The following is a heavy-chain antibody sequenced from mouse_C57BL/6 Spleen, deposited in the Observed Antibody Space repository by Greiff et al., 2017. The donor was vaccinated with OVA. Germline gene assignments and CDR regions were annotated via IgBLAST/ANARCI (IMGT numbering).Heavy chain of an antibody. CDR3: TRSTVDWFAY. Sequence: VQLQESGAELVRPGASVTLSCKASGYTFTDYEMHWVKQTPVHGLEWIGAIDPETGGTAYNQKFKGKAILTADKSSSTAYMELRSLTSEDSAVYYCTRSTVDWFAYWGQGTLVTVSA. CDR2: IDPETGGT. CDR1: GYTFTDYE. D-gene: IGHD1-1*01. V-gene: IGHV1-15*01. J-gene: IGHJ3*01.